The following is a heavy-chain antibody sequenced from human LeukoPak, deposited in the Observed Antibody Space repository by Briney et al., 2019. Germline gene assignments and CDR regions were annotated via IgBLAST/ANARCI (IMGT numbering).Heavy chain of an antibody. CDR3: AELGITMVGGV. D-gene: IGHD3-10*02. Sequence: GGSLRLSCAASGFTFSSYSMNWVRQAPGRGLEWVSYISSSGSTIYYADSVKGRFTISRDNAKNSLYLQMNSLRAEDTAVYYCAELGITMVGGVWGKGTTVTISS. J-gene: IGHJ6*04. CDR2: ISSSGSTI. V-gene: IGHV3-48*04. CDR1: GFTFSSYS.